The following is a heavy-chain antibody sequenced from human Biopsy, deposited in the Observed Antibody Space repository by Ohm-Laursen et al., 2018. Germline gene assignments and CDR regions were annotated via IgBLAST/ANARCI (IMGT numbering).Heavy chain of an antibody. V-gene: IGHV3-11*01. CDR1: GLIFSDYY. Sequence: GSLRLSCSASGLIFSDYYMSWIRQAPGKGLEWIAYISARDGVVYYADSVKGRFTISRDNTNNSLYLLMTSLRPEDTAVFYCARGKYKDFSTGLPRPYHYTLDFWGPGTTVTVSS. J-gene: IGHJ6*02. CDR3: ARGKYKDFSTGLPRPYHYTLDF. CDR2: ISARDGVV. D-gene: IGHD3-22*01.